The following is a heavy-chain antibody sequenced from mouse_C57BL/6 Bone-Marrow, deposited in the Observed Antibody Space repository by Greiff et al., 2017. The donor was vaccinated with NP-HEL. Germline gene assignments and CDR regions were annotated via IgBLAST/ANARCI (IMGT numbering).Heavy chain of an antibody. CDR3: ARAFDYYGSSPFAY. V-gene: IGHV1-76*01. CDR1: GYTFTDYY. Sequence: VQLQQSGAELVRPGASVKLSCKASGYTFTDYYINWVKQRPGQGLEWIARIYPGSGNTYYNEKFKGKATLTAEKSSSTAYMQLSSLTSEDSAVYFCARAFDYYGSSPFAYWGQGTLVTVSA. J-gene: IGHJ3*01. D-gene: IGHD1-1*01. CDR2: IYPGSGNT.